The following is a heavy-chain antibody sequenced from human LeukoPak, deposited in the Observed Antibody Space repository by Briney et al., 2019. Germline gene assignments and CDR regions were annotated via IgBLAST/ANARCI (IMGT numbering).Heavy chain of an antibody. V-gene: IGHV1-69*13. CDR3: ARVPGFGEPGDYYYMDV. Sequence: GASVKVSCKASGGTLSSYAISWVRQAPGQGLEWMGGIIPIFGTANYAQKFQGRVTITADESTSTAYMELSSLRSEDTAVYYCARVPGFGEPGDYYYMDVWGKGTTVTISS. CDR2: IIPIFGTA. D-gene: IGHD3-10*01. J-gene: IGHJ6*03. CDR1: GGTLSSYA.